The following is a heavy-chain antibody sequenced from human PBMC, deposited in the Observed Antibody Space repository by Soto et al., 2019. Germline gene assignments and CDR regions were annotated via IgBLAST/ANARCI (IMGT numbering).Heavy chain of an antibody. CDR1: GFNFSDYY. D-gene: IGHD3-22*01. J-gene: IGHJ4*02. CDR2: ISSSGSTI. Sequence: GGSLRLSCAASGFNFSDYYMSWIRQAPGKGLEWVSYISSSGSTIYYADSVKGRFTISRDNAKNSLYLQMNSLRAEDTAVYYCARDPVHYYDSSGYDYWGQGSLVTVSS. V-gene: IGHV3-11*01. CDR3: ARDPVHYYDSSGYDY.